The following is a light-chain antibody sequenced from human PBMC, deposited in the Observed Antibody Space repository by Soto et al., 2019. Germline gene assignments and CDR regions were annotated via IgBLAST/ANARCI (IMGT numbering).Light chain of an antibody. CDR1: SSNIGTNT. V-gene: IGLV1-44*01. CDR3: AAWDVSLVV. CDR2: SDN. Sequence: QSVLTQPPSASGTPGQRVTISCSGSSSNIGTNTVIWYQQLPGAAPKLLIYSDNQRPSGVPDRFSGSKSGTSASLAISGLQSEDAADYYCAAWDVSLVVFGGGTKLTVL. J-gene: IGLJ2*01.